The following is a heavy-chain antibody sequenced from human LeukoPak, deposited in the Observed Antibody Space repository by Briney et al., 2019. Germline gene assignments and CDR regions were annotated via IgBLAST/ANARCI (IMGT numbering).Heavy chain of an antibody. CDR1: GGTFSSYA. CDR3: ARDKELSAPDYCFDY. Sequence: SVKVSCKASGGTFSSYATSWVRQAPGQGLEWMGRIIPILGIANYAQKFQGRVTITADKSTSTAYMELSSLRSEDTAVYYCARDKELSAPDYCFDYWGQGTLVTVSS. J-gene: IGHJ4*02. CDR2: IIPILGIA. D-gene: IGHD1-7*01. V-gene: IGHV1-69*04.